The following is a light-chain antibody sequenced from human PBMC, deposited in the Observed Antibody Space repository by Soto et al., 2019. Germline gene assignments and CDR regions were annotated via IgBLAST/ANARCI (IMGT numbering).Light chain of an antibody. CDR2: AAS. CDR3: QQTYSTPGWT. CDR1: QTITSD. J-gene: IGKJ1*01. Sequence: DIQMTQSPSSLSASVGDRVTITCRASQTITSDLNWYQQRPGKAPKLLIYAASNSQSGVPSRFSGSGSGTDFTFIISSLQPEDSATYYCQQTYSTPGWTFGQGTKVDIK. V-gene: IGKV1-39*01.